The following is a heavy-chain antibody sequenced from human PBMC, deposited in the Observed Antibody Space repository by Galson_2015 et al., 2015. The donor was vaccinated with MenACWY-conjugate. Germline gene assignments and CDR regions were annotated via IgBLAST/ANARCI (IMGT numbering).Heavy chain of an antibody. D-gene: IGHD4-17*01. CDR1: GFTFSNYA. Sequence: SLRLSCAGSGFTFSNYAMSWVRQAPGKGLEWVSAIRGSGGTTYYADSVKGRFTISRDNSRNTLYLQMNSLRAEDTALYYCANFPGDYVAYLDYWGQEALVTVSS. CDR3: ANFPGDYVAYLDY. CDR2: IRGSGGTT. V-gene: IGHV3-23*01. J-gene: IGHJ4*02.